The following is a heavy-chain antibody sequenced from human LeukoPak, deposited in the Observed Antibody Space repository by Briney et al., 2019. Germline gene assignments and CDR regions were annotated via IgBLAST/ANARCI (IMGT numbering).Heavy chain of an antibody. CDR2: INPNSGGT. CDR3: ARVGGGYDSSGYYRD. D-gene: IGHD3-22*01. V-gene: IGHV1-2*02. J-gene: IGHJ4*02. Sequence: SVKVSCKASGYTFTGYYMHWVRQAPGQGLEWMGWINPNSGGTNYAQKLQGRVTMTRDTSISTAYMELSRLRSDDTAVYYCARVGGGYDSSGYYRDWGQGTLVTVSS. CDR1: GYTFTGYY.